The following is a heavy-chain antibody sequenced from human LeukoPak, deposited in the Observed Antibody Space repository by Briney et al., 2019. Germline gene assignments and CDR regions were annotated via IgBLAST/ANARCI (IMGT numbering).Heavy chain of an antibody. V-gene: IGHV3-7*03. CDR3: AKDGLSNYFYYHTMDV. J-gene: IGHJ6*02. D-gene: IGHD2/OR15-2a*01. Sequence: GGSLRLSCAASGFTFSRYWMNWVRQAPGKGLEWLANIKQDGSAQNYVDSVKGRFTISRDNAGNSLYLQMNSLRAEDTAVYYCAKDGLSNYFYYHTMDVWGQGTTVTVSS. CDR1: GFTFSRYW. CDR2: IKQDGSAQ.